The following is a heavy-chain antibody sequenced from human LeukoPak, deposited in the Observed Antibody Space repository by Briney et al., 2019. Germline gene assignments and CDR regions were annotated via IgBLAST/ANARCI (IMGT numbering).Heavy chain of an antibody. V-gene: IGHV3-30*03. CDR3: AGMRGVRDY. Sequence: GGSLRLSCAASGFTFSSYGMHWVRQAPGKGLEWVAVISYDGSNKYYADSVKGRFTISRDNSKNTLYLQMNSLRAEDTAVYYCAGMRGVRDYWGQGTLVTVSS. J-gene: IGHJ4*02. CDR1: GFTFSSYG. CDR2: ISYDGSNK. D-gene: IGHD3-10*01.